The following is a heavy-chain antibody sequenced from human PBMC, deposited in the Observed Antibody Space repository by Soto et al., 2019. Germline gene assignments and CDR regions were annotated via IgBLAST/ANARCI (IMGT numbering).Heavy chain of an antibody. J-gene: IGHJ4*02. CDR1: GFTFTSSA. D-gene: IGHD6-13*01. CDR2: INAGSGET. CDR3: ARDYRSSWDY. V-gene: IGHV1-3*01. Sequence: ASVKVSCKASGFTFTSSAMQWVRQARGQRLEWLGWINAGSGETRYAQEFQDRVTITMDTSASTTYMELSSLRSEDTAVYYCARDYRSSWDYWGQGTQVTVSS.